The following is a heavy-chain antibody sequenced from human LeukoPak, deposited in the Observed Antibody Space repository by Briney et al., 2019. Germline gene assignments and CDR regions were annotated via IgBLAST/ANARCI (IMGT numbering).Heavy chain of an antibody. CDR2: INNSGST. V-gene: IGHV4-59*01. D-gene: IGHD6-19*01. Sequence: TSETLSLTCSVSGGSNTNYYWTWIRQPPGKGLDWIGYINNSGSTNSNPSLKSRVTISVDTSKNQFSLKLSSVTAADTAVYYCASGGGWYYFDYWGQGTLVTVSS. J-gene: IGHJ4*02. CDR3: ASGGGWYYFDY. CDR1: GGSNTNYY.